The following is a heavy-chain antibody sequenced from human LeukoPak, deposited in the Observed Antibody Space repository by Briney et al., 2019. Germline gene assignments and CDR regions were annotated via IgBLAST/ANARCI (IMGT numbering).Heavy chain of an antibody. CDR2: ISTIGDNT. D-gene: IGHD1-26*01. CDR3: AKGASGINPCYYMDV. V-gene: IGHV3-23*01. CDR1: GFTFSSYA. J-gene: IGHJ6*03. Sequence: GGSLRLSYGASGFTFSSYAMNWVRQAPGKGLECVSTISTIGDNTFYADSAKGPFTIARDSSMSTLYLQMNSRRAKDTAVYYCAKGASGINPCYYMDVWGKGSTVTVFS.